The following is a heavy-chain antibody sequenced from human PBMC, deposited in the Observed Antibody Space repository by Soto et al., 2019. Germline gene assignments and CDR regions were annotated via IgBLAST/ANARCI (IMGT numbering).Heavy chain of an antibody. J-gene: IGHJ5*02. V-gene: IGHV4-38-2*01. Sequence: PSETLSLTCAVSGYSISSGYYWGWIRQPPGKGLEWIGSIYHSGSTYYNPSLKSRVTISVDTSKNQFSLKLSSVTAADTAVYYCARIRLGWLLTSSHWFDPWGQGTLVTVSS. CDR1: GYSISSGYY. D-gene: IGHD3-3*01. CDR3: ARIRLGWLLTSSHWFDP. CDR2: IYHSGST.